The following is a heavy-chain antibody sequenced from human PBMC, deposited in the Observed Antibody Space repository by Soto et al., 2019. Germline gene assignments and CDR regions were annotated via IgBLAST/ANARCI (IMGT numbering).Heavy chain of an antibody. Sequence: QVQLVESGGGVVQPGRSLRLSCAASGFTFSIFGMHWVRQAPGKGLEWAAIIWYDGSNAYYADSVRGRFTISRDNSKNTVYLQMNSLRAEDTAVYYCARDKGSSPVVSGISQEGYFDSWGQGTLVTVSS. CDR2: IWYDGSNA. D-gene: IGHD6-19*01. CDR1: GFTFSIFG. J-gene: IGHJ4*02. V-gene: IGHV3-33*01. CDR3: ARDKGSSPVVSGISQEGYFDS.